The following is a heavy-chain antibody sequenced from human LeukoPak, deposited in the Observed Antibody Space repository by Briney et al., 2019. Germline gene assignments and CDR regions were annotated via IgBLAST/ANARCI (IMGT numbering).Heavy chain of an antibody. CDR2: IIPIFGTA. CDR3: ARSRITIFGVVIKGEINYYYYYMDV. D-gene: IGHD3-3*01. V-gene: IGHV1-69*06. Sequence: GASVKVSCKASGGTFSSYAISWVRQAPGQGLEWMGGIIPIFGTANYAQKFQGRVTITADKSTSTAYMELSSLRSEDTAVYYCARSRITIFGVVIKGEINYYYYYMDVWGKGTTVTISS. CDR1: GGTFSSYA. J-gene: IGHJ6*03.